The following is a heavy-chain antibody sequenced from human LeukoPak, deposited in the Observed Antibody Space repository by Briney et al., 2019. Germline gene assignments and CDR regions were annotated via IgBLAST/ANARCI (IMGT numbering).Heavy chain of an antibody. D-gene: IGHD2-2*01. V-gene: IGHV4-31*03. J-gene: IGHJ3*02. CDR3: ARDAPPGYCSSTSCYDGNAFDI. Sequence: SETLSLTCTVPGGSISSGGYYWSWIRQHPGKGLEWIGYIYYSGSTYYNPSLKSRVTISVDTSKNQFSLKLSSVTAADTAVYYCARDAPPGYCSSTSCYDGNAFDIWGQGTMVTVSS. CDR2: IYYSGST. CDR1: GGSISSGGYY.